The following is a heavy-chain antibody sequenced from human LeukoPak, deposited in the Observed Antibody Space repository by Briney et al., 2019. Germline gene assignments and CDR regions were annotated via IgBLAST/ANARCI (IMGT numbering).Heavy chain of an antibody. J-gene: IGHJ5*02. CDR1: GGSISSSSYY. D-gene: IGHD1-7*01. CDR3: ASFSWNYDDWFDP. CDR2: IYYSGST. Sequence: PSETLSLTCTVSGGSISSSSYYWGWIRQPPGKGLEWIGSIYYSGSTYYNPSLKSRVTISVDTSKNQFSLKLSSVTAADTAVYYCASFSWNYDDWFDPWGQGTLVTVSS. V-gene: IGHV4-39*07.